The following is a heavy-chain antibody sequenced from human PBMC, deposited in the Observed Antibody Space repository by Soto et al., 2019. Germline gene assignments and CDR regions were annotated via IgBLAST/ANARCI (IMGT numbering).Heavy chain of an antibody. Sequence: GGSLRLSCAASGFTFSSYSMNWVRQAPGKGLEWVSYISSSSSTIYYADSVKGRFTISRDNAKNSLYLQMNSLRDEDTAVYYCARDSLGYCSGGSCYYRSMDVWGKGTTVTVSS. J-gene: IGHJ6*03. CDR2: ISSSSSTI. V-gene: IGHV3-48*02. CDR1: GFTFSSYS. CDR3: ARDSLGYCSGGSCYYRSMDV. D-gene: IGHD2-15*01.